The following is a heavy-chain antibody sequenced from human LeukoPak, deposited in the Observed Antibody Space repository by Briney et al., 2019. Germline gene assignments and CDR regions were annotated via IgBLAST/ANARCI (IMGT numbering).Heavy chain of an antibody. V-gene: IGHV4-59*01. CDR1: GGSISSYY. Sequence: SETLSLTCTVSGGSISSYYWSWTRQPPGKGLEWIGYIYYSGSTNYNPSLKSRVTISVDTSKNQFSLKLSSVTAADTAVYYCARGDYDFWSGYSTWFDYWGQGTLVTVSS. J-gene: IGHJ4*02. D-gene: IGHD3-3*01. CDR3: ARGDYDFWSGYSTWFDY. CDR2: IYYSGST.